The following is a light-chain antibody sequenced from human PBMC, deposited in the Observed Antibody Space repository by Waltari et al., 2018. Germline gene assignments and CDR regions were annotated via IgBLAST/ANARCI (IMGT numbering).Light chain of an antibody. V-gene: IGLV2-8*01. CDR3: SSYAGSNKLI. CDR2: EVD. J-gene: IGLJ2*01. Sequence: QSALTQPPSASGSPGQTVIISCTGTSSAIGAYKYVSWYQRIPGRAPALIIYEVDRRPPGVPDRFSGSKSGNTASLTVSGLQTEDEGDYYCSSYAGSNKLIFGGVTKLTVL. CDR1: SSAIGAYKY.